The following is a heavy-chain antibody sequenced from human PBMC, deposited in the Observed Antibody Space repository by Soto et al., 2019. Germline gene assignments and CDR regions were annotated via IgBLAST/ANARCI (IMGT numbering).Heavy chain of an antibody. V-gene: IGHV3-23*01. CDR3: AKDLGLGYCSSTSCYSYYYYGMDV. CDR1: GFTFSSYA. Sequence: EVQLLESGGGLVQPGGSLRLSCAASGFTFSSYAMSWVHQAPGKGLEWVSAISGSGGSTYYADSVKGRFTISRDNSKNTLYLQMNSLRAEDTAVYYCAKDLGLGYCSSTSCYSYYYYGMDVWGQGTTVTVSS. D-gene: IGHD2-2*02. J-gene: IGHJ6*02. CDR2: ISGSGGST.